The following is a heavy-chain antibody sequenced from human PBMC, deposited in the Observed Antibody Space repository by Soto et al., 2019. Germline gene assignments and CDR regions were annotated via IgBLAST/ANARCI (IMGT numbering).Heavy chain of an antibody. CDR2: ISGSGGST. D-gene: IGHD2-15*01. Sequence: EVQLLESGGGLVQPGGSLRLSCAASGFTFSSYAMSWVRQAPGKGLEWVSAISGSGGSTYYADSVKGRFTISRDNSKNTLYLQMNSLRAEDTAVYYCAKDRRSYCSGGSCHGWFDPWGQGTLVTVSS. CDR1: GFTFSSYA. J-gene: IGHJ5*02. CDR3: AKDRRSYCSGGSCHGWFDP. V-gene: IGHV3-23*01.